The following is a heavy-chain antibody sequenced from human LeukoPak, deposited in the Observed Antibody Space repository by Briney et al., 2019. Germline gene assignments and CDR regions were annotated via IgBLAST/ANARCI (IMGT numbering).Heavy chain of an antibody. Sequence: ASVKVSCKASGYTFTSYYMHWVRQAPGQGLEWMRIINPSGGSTSYAQKFQGRVTMTRDTSTSTVYMELSSLRSEDTAVYYCARPGRVEAFDIWGQGTMVTVSS. J-gene: IGHJ3*02. CDR3: ARPGRVEAFDI. D-gene: IGHD3-10*01. V-gene: IGHV1-46*01. CDR2: INPSGGST. CDR1: GYTFTSYY.